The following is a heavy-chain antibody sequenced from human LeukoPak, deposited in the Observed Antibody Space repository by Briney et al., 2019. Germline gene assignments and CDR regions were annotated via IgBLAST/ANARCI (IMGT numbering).Heavy chain of an antibody. D-gene: IGHD6-19*01. V-gene: IGHV3-7*01. CDR1: GFTFSSYW. CDR2: IKQDGREK. CDR3: ARTPRIGSGWYVNPTYYFDY. J-gene: IGHJ4*02. Sequence: PGGSLRLSCAASGFTFSSYWMSWVRQAPGKGLGWVANIKQDGREKYYVDSVKGRFTISRDNTKNSLYLQMNSLRAEDTAVYYCARTPRIGSGWYVNPTYYFDYWGQGTLVTVSS.